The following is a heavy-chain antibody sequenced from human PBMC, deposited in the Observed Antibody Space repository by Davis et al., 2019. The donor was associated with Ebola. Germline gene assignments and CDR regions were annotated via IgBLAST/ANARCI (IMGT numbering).Heavy chain of an antibody. J-gene: IGHJ4*02. V-gene: IGHV4-39*07. CDR2: IYHSGST. CDR3: ARELPNWGLDS. CDR1: GGSISSNSHY. Sequence: SETLSLTCTVSGGSISSNSHYWGWIRQPPGKGLEWIGEIYHSGSTNYNPSLKSRVTISVDTSKNQFSLKLSSVTAADTAVYYCARELPNWGLDSWGQGTLVTVSS. D-gene: IGHD7-27*01.